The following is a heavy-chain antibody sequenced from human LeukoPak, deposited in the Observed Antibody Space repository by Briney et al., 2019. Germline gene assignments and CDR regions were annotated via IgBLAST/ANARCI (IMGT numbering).Heavy chain of an antibody. CDR3: ASDYYDSSGYSEPYDY. CDR2: ISYDGSNK. J-gene: IGHJ4*02. CDR1: GFTFSSYA. V-gene: IGHV3-30-3*01. D-gene: IGHD3-22*01. Sequence: GRSLRLSCAASGFTFSSYAMHWVRQAPGKGLEGVAVISYDGSNKYYADSVKGRFTISRDNSKNTLYLQMNSLRAEDTAVYYCASDYYDSSGYSEPYDYWGQGTLVTVSS.